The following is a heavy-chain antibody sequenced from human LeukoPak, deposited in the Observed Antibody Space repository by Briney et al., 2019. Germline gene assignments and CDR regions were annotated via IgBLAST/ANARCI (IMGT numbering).Heavy chain of an antibody. CDR3: ARDAPDTTTVTTPVDY. CDR2: ISAYNGNT. CDR1: GYTFTGYY. J-gene: IGHJ4*02. Sequence: ASVKVSCKASGYTFTGYYMHWVRQAPGQGLEWMGWISAYNGNTNYAQKLRGRVTMTTDTSTSTAYMELRSLRSDDTAVYYCARDAPDTTTVTTPVDYWGQGTLVTVSS. V-gene: IGHV1-18*04. D-gene: IGHD4-17*01.